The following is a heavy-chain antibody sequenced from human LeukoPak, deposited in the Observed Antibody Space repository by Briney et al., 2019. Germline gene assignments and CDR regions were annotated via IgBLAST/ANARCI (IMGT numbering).Heavy chain of an antibody. V-gene: IGHV3-23*01. CDR3: AKAAECAKGVCYNFDY. CDR1: GFTFRSYA. J-gene: IGHJ4*02. CDR2: IRGDGSTT. Sequence: GGSLRLSCAASGFTFRSYAMSWVRQAPGTGLEWVAGIRGDGSTTYYADSVKGRFTISRDNYKNTLYVQMNSLRAEDTAVYYCAKAAECAKGVCYNFDYWGQGTQVTVSS. D-gene: IGHD2-8*01.